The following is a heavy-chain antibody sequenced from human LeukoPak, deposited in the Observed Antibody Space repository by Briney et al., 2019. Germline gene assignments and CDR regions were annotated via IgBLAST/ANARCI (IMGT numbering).Heavy chain of an antibody. J-gene: IGHJ5*02. Sequence: PSETLSLTCTVSGGSISSSSYYWGWIRQPPGKGLEWIGSIYYSGSTYYNPSLKSRVTISVDTSKNQFSLKLSSVTAADTAAYYCARGTTVTTLGSWGQGTLVTVSS. CDR2: IYYSGST. V-gene: IGHV4-39*01. D-gene: IGHD4-17*01. CDR3: ARGTTVTTLGS. CDR1: GGSISSSSYY.